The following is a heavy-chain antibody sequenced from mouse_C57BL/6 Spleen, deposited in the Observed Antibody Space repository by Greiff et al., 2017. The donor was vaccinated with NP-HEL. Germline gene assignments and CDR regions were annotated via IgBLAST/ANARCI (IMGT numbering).Heavy chain of an antibody. Sequence: VQLQQSGPGLVQPSQSLSITCTVSGFSLTSYGVHWVRQSPGKGLEWLGVIWSGGSTDYNAAFISRLSISKDNSKSQVFFKMNSLQADDTAIYYCARNGYGSSSAWFAYWGQGTLVTVSA. CDR2: IWSGGST. V-gene: IGHV2-2*01. CDR1: GFSLTSYG. D-gene: IGHD1-1*01. J-gene: IGHJ3*01. CDR3: ARNGYGSSSAWFAY.